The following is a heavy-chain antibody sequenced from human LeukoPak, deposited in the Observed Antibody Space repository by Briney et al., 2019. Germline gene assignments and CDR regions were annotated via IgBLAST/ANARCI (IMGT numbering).Heavy chain of an antibody. CDR1: GDSISNYH. V-gene: IGHV4-59*01. CDR3: ARAVQLWLGFDY. J-gene: IGHJ4*02. D-gene: IGHD5-18*01. Sequence: SETLSLTCTVSGDSISNYHWSWIRQPPGGGLEWIGYIHYSGSTNYNPSLKSRVTISVDTSKNQLSLKLSSVTAADTAVYYRARAVQLWLGFDYWGRGTLVTVSS. CDR2: IHYSGST.